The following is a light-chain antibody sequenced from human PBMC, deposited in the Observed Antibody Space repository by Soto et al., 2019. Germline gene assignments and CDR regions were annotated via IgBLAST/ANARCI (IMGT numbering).Light chain of an antibody. CDR2: EVN. V-gene: IGLV2-14*01. CDR3: TSYTGGTTP. Sequence: SALTQPASVSGSPGQSITISCTGVSGDYVSWYQHHPGKAPKLMIYEVNNRPSGVSHRFSASKSGNTASLTISGLQPEDEADYYCTSYTGGTTPFGTGTKVTVL. CDR1: SGDY. J-gene: IGLJ1*01.